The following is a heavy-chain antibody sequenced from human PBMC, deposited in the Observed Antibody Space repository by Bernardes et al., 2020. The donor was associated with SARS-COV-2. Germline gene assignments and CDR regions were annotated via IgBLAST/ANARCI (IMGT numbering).Heavy chain of an antibody. CDR2: ISGSGGST. V-gene: IGHV3-23*01. J-gene: IGHJ4*02. CDR1: GFTFSSYA. CDR3: ATQSLSVGATMVD. Sequence: GGSLRLSCAASGFTFSSYAMSWVRQAPGKGLEWVSAISGSGGSTYYADSVKGRFTISRDNSKNTLYLQMNSLRAEDTAVYYCATQSLSVGATMVDWGQGTLVTVSS. D-gene: IGHD1-26*01.